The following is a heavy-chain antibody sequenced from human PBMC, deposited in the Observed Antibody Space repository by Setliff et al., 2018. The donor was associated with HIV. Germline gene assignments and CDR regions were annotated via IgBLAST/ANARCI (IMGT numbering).Heavy chain of an antibody. D-gene: IGHD6-19*01. CDR3: ARAVNFDY. CDR1: GGSVSSGSYY. Sequence: SETLSLTCSVSGGSVSSGSYYWGWIRQPPGKGLEWIGTLYFTGSTYYNPSLKSRVTISVDTSKNQFSLKVTSVTAADTAVYYCARAVNFDYWGQGTQVTVSS. J-gene: IGHJ4*02. CDR2: LYFTGST. V-gene: IGHV4-39*07.